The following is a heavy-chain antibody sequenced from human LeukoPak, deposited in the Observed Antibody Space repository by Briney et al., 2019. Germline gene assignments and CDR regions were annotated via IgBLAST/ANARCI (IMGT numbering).Heavy chain of an antibody. V-gene: IGHV4-30-4*01. CDR1: GGSISSGDYY. J-gene: IGHJ6*02. CDR2: IYYSGST. Sequence: SQTLSLTCTVSGGSISSGDYYWSWIRQPPGKGLEWIGYIYYSGSTCYNPSLKSRVTISVDTSKNQFSLKLSSVTAADTAVYYCARVIVVVPAADDYYYGMDVWGQGTTVTVSS. CDR3: ARVIVVVPAADDYYYGMDV. D-gene: IGHD2-2*01.